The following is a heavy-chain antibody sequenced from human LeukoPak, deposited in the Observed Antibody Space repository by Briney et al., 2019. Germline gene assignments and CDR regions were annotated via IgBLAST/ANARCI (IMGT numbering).Heavy chain of an antibody. Sequence: GGTLRLSCAASGFTFSNYYMSWIRQAPGKGLEWISYISGSSSYANSADSVKGRFTVSRDNAKESLYLQMTSLRAEDTAVYYCARDRGENYDSSGYYDYWGQGTLVTVSS. CDR1: GFTFSNYY. J-gene: IGHJ4*02. D-gene: IGHD3-22*01. V-gene: IGHV3-11*06. CDR3: ARDRGENYDSSGYYDY. CDR2: ISGSSSYA.